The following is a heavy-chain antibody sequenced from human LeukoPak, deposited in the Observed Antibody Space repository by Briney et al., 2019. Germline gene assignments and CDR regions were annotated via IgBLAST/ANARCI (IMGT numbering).Heavy chain of an antibody. CDR1: GYTFTSYY. CDR2: INPNSGGT. Sequence: GASVNVSCKASGYTFTSYYMHWVRQAPGQGLEWMGWINPNSGGTNYAQKFQGWVTMTRDTSISTAYMELSRLRSDDTAVYYCATSGTTESAFDIWGQGTLVTVSS. D-gene: IGHD1-7*01. J-gene: IGHJ3*02. CDR3: ATSGTTESAFDI. V-gene: IGHV1-2*04.